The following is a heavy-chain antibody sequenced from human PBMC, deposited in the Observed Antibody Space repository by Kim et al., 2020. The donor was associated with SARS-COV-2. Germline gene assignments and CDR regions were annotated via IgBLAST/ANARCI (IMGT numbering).Heavy chain of an antibody. Sequence: GESLKISCKGSGYSFTSYWISWVRQMPGKGLEWMGRIDPSDSYTNYSPSFQGHVTISADKSISTAYLQWSSLKASDTAMYSCAMWGRRASSGYTIYYYYYGMDVWGQGTTVTVAS. CDR2: IDPSDSYT. CDR3: AMWGRRASSGYTIYYYYYGMDV. CDR1: GYSFTSYW. D-gene: IGHD3-22*01. V-gene: IGHV5-10-1*01. J-gene: IGHJ6*01.